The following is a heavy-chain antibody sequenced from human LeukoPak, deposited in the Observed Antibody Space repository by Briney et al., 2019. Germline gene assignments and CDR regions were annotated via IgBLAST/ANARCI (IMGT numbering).Heavy chain of an antibody. D-gene: IGHD2-8*01. CDR1: GFTFSSYV. CDR3: ARIMAPRVGSFDY. Sequence: PGGSLRLSCAASGFTFSSYVMSWVRQAPGKGLERVSTISTSGDNTYHADSVKGRFTISRDNSKNTLYLQMNSLRAEDTAVYYCARIMAPRVGSFDYWGQGTLVIVSS. V-gene: IGHV3-23*01. CDR2: ISTSGDNT. J-gene: IGHJ4*02.